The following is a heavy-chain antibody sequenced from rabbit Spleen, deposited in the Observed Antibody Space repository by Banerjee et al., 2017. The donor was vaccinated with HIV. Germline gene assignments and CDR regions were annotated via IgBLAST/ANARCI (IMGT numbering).Heavy chain of an antibody. J-gene: IGHJ4*01. Sequence: LEESGGGLVKPGGTLTLTCTVSGFSFSSNWICWVRQAPGKGLEWIACIYAGSSGSTDYASWAKGRFTFSKTSSTTVTLQMTSLTVADTATYFCARDAGSGAYIDGYFNLWGPGTLVTVS. D-gene: IGHD8-1*01. V-gene: IGHV1S45*01. CDR3: ARDAGSGAYIDGYFNL. CDR1: GFSFSSNW. CDR2: IYAGSSGST.